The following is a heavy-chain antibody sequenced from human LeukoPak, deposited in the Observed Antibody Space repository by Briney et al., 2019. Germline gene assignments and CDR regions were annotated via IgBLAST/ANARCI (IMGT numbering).Heavy chain of an antibody. CDR3: CGTRGDL. CDR2: IKSKSDDGTT. V-gene: IGHV3-15*01. CDR1: GFTFSSYA. Sequence: PGGSLRLSCAASGFTFSSYAMSWVRQAPGKGLEWVGRIKSKSDDGTTDYAPPVRGRFTISRDDSKSTVYLQMDSLRSEDTAVYYCCGTRGDLWGQGTLVTVSS. D-gene: IGHD1-14*01. J-gene: IGHJ5*02.